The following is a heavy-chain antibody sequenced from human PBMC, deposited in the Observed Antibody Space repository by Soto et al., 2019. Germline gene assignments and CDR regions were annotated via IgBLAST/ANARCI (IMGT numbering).Heavy chain of an antibody. CDR2: IGSSGTTT. D-gene: IGHD1-7*01. CDR3: AKLITGTTSD. Sequence: EVQLLESGGGLVQPGGSLRLSCAAYGFTFSAFGMTWVRQAPGKGLEWVSSIGSSGTTTYYADSVKGRFTISRDNSKNTLFLQTNSLRVEDTAVYYCAKLITGTTSDWGQGTLVTVSS. CDR1: GFTFSAFG. J-gene: IGHJ4*02. V-gene: IGHV3-23*01.